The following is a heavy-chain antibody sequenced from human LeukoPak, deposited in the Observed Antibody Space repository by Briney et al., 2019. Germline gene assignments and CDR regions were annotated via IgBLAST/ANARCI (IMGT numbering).Heavy chain of an antibody. CDR1: GGAFSSYA. Sequence: SVKVSFKASGGAFSSYAISWVRQAPGQGLEWMGGIIPIFGTANYAQKFQGRVTITADKSTSTAYMELSSLRSEDTAVYYCARELAAAGVDAFDIWGQGTMVTVSS. D-gene: IGHD6-13*01. CDR3: ARELAAAGVDAFDI. CDR2: IIPIFGTA. J-gene: IGHJ3*02. V-gene: IGHV1-69*06.